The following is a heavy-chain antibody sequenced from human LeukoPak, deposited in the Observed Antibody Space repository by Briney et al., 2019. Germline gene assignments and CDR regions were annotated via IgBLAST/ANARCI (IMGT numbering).Heavy chain of an antibody. Sequence: GGSLRLPCAASGFTFSNAWMSWVRQAPGKGLEWVGRIKSKTDGGTTDYAAPVKGRFTISRDDSKNTLYLQMNSLKTEDTAVYYCTTEYYYDSSGAAKDWGQGTLVTVSS. J-gene: IGHJ4*02. CDR3: TTEYYYDSSGAAKD. CDR1: GFTFSNAW. V-gene: IGHV3-15*01. D-gene: IGHD3-22*01. CDR2: IKSKTDGGTT.